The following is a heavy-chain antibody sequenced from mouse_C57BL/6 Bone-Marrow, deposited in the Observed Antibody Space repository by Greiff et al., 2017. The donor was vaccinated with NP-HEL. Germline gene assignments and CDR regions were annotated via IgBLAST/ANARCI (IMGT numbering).Heavy chain of an antibody. CDR3: ARRHSNDCYWYFDV. D-gene: IGHD2-12*01. J-gene: IGHJ1*03. CDR2: ISDGGSYT. Sequence: EVQGVESGGGLVKPGGSLKLSCAASGFTFSSYAMSWVRQTPEKRLEWVATISDGGSYTYYPDNVKGRFTISRDNAKNNLYLQMSHLKSEDTAMYYCARRHSNDCYWYFDVWGTGTTVTVSS. V-gene: IGHV5-4*03. CDR1: GFTFSSYA.